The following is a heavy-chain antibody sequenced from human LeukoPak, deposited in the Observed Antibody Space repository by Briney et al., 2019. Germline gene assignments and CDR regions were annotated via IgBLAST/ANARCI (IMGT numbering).Heavy chain of an antibody. CDR2: INHSGST. CDR3: ARESGLSSSWYRY. Sequence: PSETLSLTCAAYGGSFSGYYWSWIRQPPGKGLEWIGEINHSGSTNYNPSLKSRVTISVDTSKNQFSLKLSSVTAADTAVYYCARESGLSSSWYRYWGQGTLVTVSS. D-gene: IGHD6-13*01. CDR1: GGSFSGYY. J-gene: IGHJ4*02. V-gene: IGHV4-34*01.